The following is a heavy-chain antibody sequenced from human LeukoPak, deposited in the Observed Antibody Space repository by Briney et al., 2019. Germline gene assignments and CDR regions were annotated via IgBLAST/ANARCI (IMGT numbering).Heavy chain of an antibody. J-gene: IGHJ4*02. D-gene: IGHD6-6*01. Sequence: SETLSLTCTVSGGSISNYYWSWIRQPPGKGLEWIGYIYYNGATNYNPSLKSRVSVSIDTAKNKFSLKMRSMTAADSGVYYCARFKFVPGDYYFDSWGQGTLITVSS. CDR2: IYYNGAT. CDR3: ARFKFVPGDYYFDS. CDR1: GGSISNYY. V-gene: IGHV4-59*01.